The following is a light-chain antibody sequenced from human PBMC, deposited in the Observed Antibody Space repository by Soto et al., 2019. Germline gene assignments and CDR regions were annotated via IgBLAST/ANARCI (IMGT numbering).Light chain of an antibody. CDR3: QQSYSTPLT. Sequence: DIQMTQSPSSLSASVGDRVTITCRASQSISSYLNWYQQKPGKAPKLLIYAASSLQRGVPSRFSGSGSGTDFTLTTSSQQPEDFATYYYQQSYSTPLTFGGGTKVEIK. V-gene: IGKV1-39*01. J-gene: IGKJ4*01. CDR1: QSISSY. CDR2: AAS.